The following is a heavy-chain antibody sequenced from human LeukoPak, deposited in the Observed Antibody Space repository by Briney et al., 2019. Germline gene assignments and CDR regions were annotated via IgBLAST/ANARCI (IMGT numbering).Heavy chain of an antibody. CDR1: GFTFSNYA. CDR3: AKDLSGYNAIPGY. D-gene: IGHD5-24*01. V-gene: IGHV3-23*01. Sequence: GGSLRLSCAASGFTFSNYAMNWVRQAPGKGLEWVSAVSGSGGSTYYADSVKGRFTISRDNSKNTLYLQMNSLRAEDTAVYYCAKDLSGYNAIPGYWGQGTLVTVSS. J-gene: IGHJ4*02. CDR2: VSGSGGST.